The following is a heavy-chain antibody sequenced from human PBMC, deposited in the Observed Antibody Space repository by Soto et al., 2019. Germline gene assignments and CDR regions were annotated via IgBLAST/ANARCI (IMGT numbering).Heavy chain of an antibody. CDR3: ANPYGYPKWYYFDY. CDR2: ISGSGGST. Sequence: LRLSCAASGFTFSSYAMSWVRQAPGKGLEWVSAISGSGGSTYYADSVKGRFTISRDNSKNTLYLQMNSLRAEDTAVYYCANPYGYPKWYYFDYWGQGTLVTVSS. D-gene: IGHD5-12*01. CDR1: GFTFSSYA. V-gene: IGHV3-23*01. J-gene: IGHJ4*02.